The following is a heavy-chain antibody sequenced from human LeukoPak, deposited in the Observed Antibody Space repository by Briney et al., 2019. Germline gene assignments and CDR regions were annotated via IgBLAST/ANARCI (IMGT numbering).Heavy chain of an antibody. V-gene: IGHV3-15*01. J-gene: IGHJ4*02. Sequence: PGGSLRLSCAASGFTFSNAWMGWVRQAPGKGLEWVGRIKSKTDGGAKDYAVPVHGRFTISRDDSKHTLYLQMNSLKTEDTAVYYCTTDPVFNYYDSSGYYYGDYWGQGTLVTVSS. CDR1: GFTFSNAW. D-gene: IGHD3-22*01. CDR3: TTDPVFNYYDSSGYYYGDY. CDR2: IKSKTDGGAK.